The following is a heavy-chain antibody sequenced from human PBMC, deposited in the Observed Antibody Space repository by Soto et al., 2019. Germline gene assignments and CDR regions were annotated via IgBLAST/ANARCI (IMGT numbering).Heavy chain of an antibody. CDR2: FDPEDGET. J-gene: IGHJ4*02. D-gene: IGHD3-10*01. CDR3: ATERPYGSGSYYSFDY. V-gene: IGHV1-24*01. Sequence: VSVKVSCKVSGYTLTELSMHWVRQAPGKGLEWMGGFDPEDGETIYAQKFQGRVTMTEDTSTDTAYMELSSLRSEDTAVYYCATERPYGSGSYYSFDYWGQGTLVTVSS. CDR1: GYTLTELS.